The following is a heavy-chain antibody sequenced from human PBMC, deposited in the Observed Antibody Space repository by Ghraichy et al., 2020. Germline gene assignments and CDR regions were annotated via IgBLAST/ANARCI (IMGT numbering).Heavy chain of an antibody. V-gene: IGHV1-8*02. CDR2: MNPNSGNT. CDR1: GYTFTSYD. CDR3: ASESWDYGGREGKGRSYHYGMDV. Sequence: ASVKVSCKASGYTFTSYDINWVRQATGQGLEWMGWMNPNSGNTDYAQKLRGRVTMTRNTSISTAYMELSSLRSEDTAVYYCASESWDYGGREGKGRSYHYGMDVRGQASTPTVSS. D-gene: IGHD4-23*01. J-gene: IGHJ6*02.